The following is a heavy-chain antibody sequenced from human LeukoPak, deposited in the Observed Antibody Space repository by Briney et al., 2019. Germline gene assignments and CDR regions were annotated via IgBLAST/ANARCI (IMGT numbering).Heavy chain of an antibody. CDR1: GFTFSTYA. CDR2: ISGSGGST. J-gene: IGHJ4*02. CDR3: AKTGDSSGYYNYFDY. D-gene: IGHD3-22*01. V-gene: IGHV3-23*01. Sequence: GESLRLSCAASGFTFSTYAMSWVRQAPGKGLEWVSGISGSGGSTYYADSVKGRFTISRDKSKNTLYLQMNSLRAEDTAVYYCAKTGDSSGYYNYFDYWGQGTLVTVSS.